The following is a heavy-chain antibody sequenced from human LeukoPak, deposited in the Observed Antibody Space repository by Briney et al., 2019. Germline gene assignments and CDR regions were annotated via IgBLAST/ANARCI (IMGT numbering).Heavy chain of an antibody. CDR3: ARRGSSWYLDY. J-gene: IGHJ4*02. CDR1: GGSISSSSYY. V-gene: IGHV4-39*01. Sequence: SETLSLTCTVSGGSISSSSYYWGWIRQPPGKGLKWIGSIYYSGSTYYNPSLKSRVTISVDTSKNQFSLKLSSVTAAGAAVYYCARRGSSWYLDYWGQGTLVTVSS. CDR2: IYYSGST. D-gene: IGHD6-13*01.